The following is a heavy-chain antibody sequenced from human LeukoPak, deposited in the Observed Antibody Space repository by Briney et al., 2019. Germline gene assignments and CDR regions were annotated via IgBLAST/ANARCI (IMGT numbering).Heavy chain of an antibody. CDR2: ISCAGSNK. CDR1: GFTLSSYG. J-gene: IGHJ6*02. V-gene: IGHV3-30*18. CDR3: AKDSLRWSYFYYGMDV. Sequence: GRSLRLSCAASGFTLSSYGMHWVRQAPGKGLEWVAVISCAGSNKYYVDSVKGRFTISRDNSKNTLYLQMNSLRAEDTAVYYCAKDSLRWSYFYYGMDVWGQGTTVTVSS. D-gene: IGHD4-23*01.